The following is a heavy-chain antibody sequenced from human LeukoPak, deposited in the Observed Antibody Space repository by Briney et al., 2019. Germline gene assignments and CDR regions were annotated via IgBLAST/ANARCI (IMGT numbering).Heavy chain of an antibody. J-gene: IGHJ4*02. CDR1: GGTFSSYA. CDR2: IIPIFGTA. D-gene: IGHD2-21*02. Sequence: ASVEVSCKASGGTFSSYAISWVRQAPGQGLEWMGGIIPIFGTANYAQKFQGRVTITADESTSTAYMELSSLRSEDTAVYYCARALAYCGGDCYFDYWGQGTLVTVSS. CDR3: ARALAYCGGDCYFDY. V-gene: IGHV1-69*13.